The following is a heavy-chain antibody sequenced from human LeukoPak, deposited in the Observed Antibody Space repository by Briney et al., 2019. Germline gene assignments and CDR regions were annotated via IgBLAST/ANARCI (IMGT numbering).Heavy chain of an antibody. Sequence: SGTLSLTCTVSGGSISSGGYYWSWIRQHPGKGLEWIGYIYYSGSTYYNPSLKSRVTISVDTSKNQFSLKLSSVTAADTAVYYCARDACSGGSCLDYWGQGTLVTVSS. CDR2: IYYSGST. CDR1: GGSISSGGYY. J-gene: IGHJ4*02. D-gene: IGHD2-15*01. CDR3: ARDACSGGSCLDY. V-gene: IGHV4-31*03.